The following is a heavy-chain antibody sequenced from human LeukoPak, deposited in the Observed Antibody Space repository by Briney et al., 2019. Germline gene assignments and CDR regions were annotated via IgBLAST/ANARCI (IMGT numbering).Heavy chain of an antibody. J-gene: IGHJ4*02. CDR1: GYSLNTYW. CDR3: ATGGYCSGGSCYSFFDY. V-gene: IGHV5-51*01. CDR2: IYPGDSDT. Sequence: GESLKTSCKGSGYSLNTYWIGWVRQMPGKGLEWMGIIYPGDSDTRYSPSFEGQVTISADKSISTAYLQWSSLKASDTAMYYCATGGYCSGGSCYSFFDYWGQGTLVTVSS. D-gene: IGHD2-15*01.